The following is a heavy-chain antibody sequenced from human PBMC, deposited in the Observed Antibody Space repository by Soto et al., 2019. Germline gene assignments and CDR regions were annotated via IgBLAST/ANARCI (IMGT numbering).Heavy chain of an antibody. CDR1: GGSLGSYY. Sequence: SETLSLTCTVSGGSLGSYYWSWIRQYPGKGLEWLGYIDGSGYTFYNPSLQSRLTLSMDTSKNQFSLKLSSATAADTAVYFCARKQAGFFYGIDYWGQGTLVTVSS. J-gene: IGHJ4*02. CDR3: ARKQAGFFYGIDY. V-gene: IGHV4-59*06. CDR2: IDGSGYT. D-gene: IGHD3-3*01.